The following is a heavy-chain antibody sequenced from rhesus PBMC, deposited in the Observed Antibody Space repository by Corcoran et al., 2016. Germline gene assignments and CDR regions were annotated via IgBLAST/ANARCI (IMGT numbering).Heavy chain of an antibody. J-gene: IGHJ4*01. CDR2: FSGSGGST. D-gene: IGHD3-9*01. CDR3: ATTTRSGQVFDY. CDR1: AASTTRNH. Sequence: LQLQVSGPGLVKPSETLYPTCPVPAASTTRNHWSWLRQLPGKGLELIVRFSGSGGSTNYNPSLKSRVSISIDTSKNQFSLKLNSLTAADTAVYYCATTTRSGQVFDYWGRGVLVTVSS. V-gene: IGHV4-173*01.